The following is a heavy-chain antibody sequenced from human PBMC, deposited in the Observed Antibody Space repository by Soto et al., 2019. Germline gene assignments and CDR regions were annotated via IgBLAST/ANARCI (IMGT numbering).Heavy chain of an antibody. J-gene: IGHJ4*02. D-gene: IGHD6-13*01. CDR2: ISSSSSTI. Sequence: GGSLRLSCTASGFTFRSYALHWVRQAPDKGLEWVSYISSSSSTIYYANSVKGRFTISRDNAKNSLYLQMNSLRDEDTAVYYCARDPGAAAGQLDYWGQGTLVTVSS. CDR3: ARDPGAAAGQLDY. CDR1: GFTFRSYA. V-gene: IGHV3-48*02.